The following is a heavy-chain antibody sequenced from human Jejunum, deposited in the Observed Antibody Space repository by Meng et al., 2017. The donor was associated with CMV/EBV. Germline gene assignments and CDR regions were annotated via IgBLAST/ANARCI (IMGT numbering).Heavy chain of an antibody. J-gene: IGHJ4*02. CDR1: DFTFTNAW. CDR3: TADPSPLYRGQ. Sequence: CEASDFTFTNAWMNWVRQAPGKGPEWVGRIKSNSDGGTTDYAAPVKGRFTISRDDSQSTLYLQMNSLKIEDSAVYYCTADPSPLYRGQWGQGTLVTVSS. V-gene: IGHV3-15*07. D-gene: IGHD4-11*01. CDR2: IKSNSDGGTT.